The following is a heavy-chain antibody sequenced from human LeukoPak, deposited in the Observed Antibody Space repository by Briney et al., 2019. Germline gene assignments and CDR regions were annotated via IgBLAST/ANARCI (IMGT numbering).Heavy chain of an antibody. Sequence: PSETLSLTCAVYGGSFSGYYWSWIRQPPGKGLEWIGEINHSGSTYYNPSLKSRVTISVDTSKNQFSLKLSSVTAADTAVYYCARSRNLDIAVAAYMDVWGRGTTVTVSS. CDR3: ARSRNLDIAVAAYMDV. J-gene: IGHJ6*03. CDR2: INHSGST. D-gene: IGHD6-19*01. V-gene: IGHV4-34*01. CDR1: GGSFSGYY.